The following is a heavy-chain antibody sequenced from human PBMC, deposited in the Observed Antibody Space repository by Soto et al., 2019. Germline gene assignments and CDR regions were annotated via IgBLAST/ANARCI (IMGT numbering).Heavy chain of an antibody. V-gene: IGHV3-33*06. D-gene: IGHD6-19*01. Sequence: GGSLRLSCAASGFTFSSYGMHWVRQAPGKGLEWVAVIWYDGSNKYYADSVKGRFTISRDNSKNTLYLQMNSLRAEDTAVYYCAKDLCTYSSGSCYFDYWGQGSLVTVSS. CDR2: IWYDGSNK. J-gene: IGHJ4*02. CDR3: AKDLCTYSSGSCYFDY. CDR1: GFTFSSYG.